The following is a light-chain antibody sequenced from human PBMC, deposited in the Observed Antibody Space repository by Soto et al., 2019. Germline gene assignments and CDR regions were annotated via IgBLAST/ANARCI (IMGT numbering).Light chain of an antibody. CDR3: LQDINYPWT. CDR2: KAS. CDR1: QTISSW. J-gene: IGKJ1*01. V-gene: IGKV1-5*03. Sequence: DIQMTQSPSTLSVSVGDRVTITCRASQTISSWLAWYQQKPGKAPKLLIYKASTLKSGVPPRFSGSGSGTDFTLAISSLQPEDSATYYCLQDINYPWTFGQGTKVDIK.